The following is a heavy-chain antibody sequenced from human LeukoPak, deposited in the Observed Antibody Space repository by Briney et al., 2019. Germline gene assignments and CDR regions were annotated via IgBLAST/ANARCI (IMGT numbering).Heavy chain of an antibody. J-gene: IGHJ4*02. D-gene: IGHD6-19*01. CDR2: VNPNSGGT. Sequence: ASVKVSCKASGYTFTGYYMHWVRQAPGQGLEWMGWVNPNSGGTNYAQKFQGGVTMTRDTSISTAYMELSRLRSDDTAVYYCARASPQWPDYFDYWGQGTLVTVSS. CDR3: ARASPQWPDYFDY. V-gene: IGHV1-2*02. CDR1: GYTFTGYY.